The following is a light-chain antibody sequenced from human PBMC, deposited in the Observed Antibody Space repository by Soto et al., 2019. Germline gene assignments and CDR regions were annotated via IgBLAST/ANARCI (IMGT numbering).Light chain of an antibody. CDR1: QSISRW. CDR2: DAS. CDR3: QQYYSSSPWT. Sequence: DIQMTQPPSTLSASVGDRVTITCRASQSISRWLAWYQQKPGKAPKLLIYDASSLESGVPSRFSGSGSGTEFTLPISSLQPDDFASDFYQQYYSSSPWTFGQGTKVEIK. V-gene: IGKV1-5*01. J-gene: IGKJ1*01.